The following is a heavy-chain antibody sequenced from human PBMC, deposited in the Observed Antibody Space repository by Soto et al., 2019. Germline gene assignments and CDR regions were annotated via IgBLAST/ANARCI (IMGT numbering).Heavy chain of an antibody. V-gene: IGHV1-18*04. Sequence: QVQLVQSGVEVKKPGASVKVSCKASGYTFISHGISWVRQAPGQGLEWMGWISGKNGNTNYAQKLQGRVTLTTDTSTSNAHKELRSLRSEDTALYYRGRVSSSLGVVPDLGKGVWGQGTTVTVSS. CDR1: GYTFISHG. J-gene: IGHJ6*01. CDR2: ISGKNGNT. CDR3: GRVSSSLGVVPDLGKGV. D-gene: IGHD3-3*01.